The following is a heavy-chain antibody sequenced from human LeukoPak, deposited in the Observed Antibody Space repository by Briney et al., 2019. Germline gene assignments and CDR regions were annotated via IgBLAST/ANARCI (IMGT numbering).Heavy chain of an antibody. CDR2: ISSSGSYI. Sequence: GGSLRLSCAASGFTFSSYSMNWVRQAPGKGLEWVSSISSSGSYIYYADSVKGRFTISRDNAKNSLYLQMNSLRAEDTAVYYCARDALPYYDFWSGYSRAPNSFDYWGQGTLVTVSS. V-gene: IGHV3-21*01. J-gene: IGHJ4*02. CDR1: GFTFSSYS. CDR3: ARDALPYYDFWSGYSRAPNSFDY. D-gene: IGHD3-3*01.